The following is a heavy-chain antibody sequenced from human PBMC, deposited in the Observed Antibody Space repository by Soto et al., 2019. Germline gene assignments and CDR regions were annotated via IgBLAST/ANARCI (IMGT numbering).Heavy chain of an antibody. D-gene: IGHD5-12*01. J-gene: IGHJ6*02. V-gene: IGHV4-31*03. Sequence: PSETLSLTCTVSGGSISSGGYYWSWIRQHPGKGLEWIGYIYYSGSTYYNPSLKSRVTISVDTSKNQFSLKLSSVTAADTAVYYCARETYRVYYYGMDVWGQGTTVTVSS. CDR3: ARETYRVYYYGMDV. CDR2: IYYSGST. CDR1: GGSISSGGYY.